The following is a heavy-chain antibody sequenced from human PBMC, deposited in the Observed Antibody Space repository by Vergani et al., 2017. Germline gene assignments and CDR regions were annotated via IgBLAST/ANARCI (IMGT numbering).Heavy chain of an antibody. CDR3: AKDLGTSSGGGWFDP. CDR2: ISWNSNSI. CDR1: GFPSAGYA. D-gene: IGHD6-6*01. Sequence: EVQLEESGGGLVLPGRSLRLSCVASGFPSAGYAMHWVRQAPGKGLEWVSGISWNSNSIGYADSVKGRFTISRDKAKNSLYLQMNSLRAEDTALYYCAKDLGTSSGGGWFDPWGQGTLVTVSS. V-gene: IGHV3-9*02. J-gene: IGHJ5*02.